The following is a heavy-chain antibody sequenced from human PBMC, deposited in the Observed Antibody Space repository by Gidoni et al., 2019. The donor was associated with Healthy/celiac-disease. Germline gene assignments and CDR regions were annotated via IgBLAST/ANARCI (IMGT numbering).Heavy chain of an antibody. D-gene: IGHD2-2*01. CDR3: ARRGYCSSTSCYADAFDI. CDR1: GYSFTSYW. J-gene: IGHJ3*02. Sequence: EVQLVQSGAEVKKPGESLKISCKGSGYSFTSYWIGWVRQMPWKGLEWMGIIYPGYSDPRYSPYFQGQVTIAADKSISTAYLQWSSLKASDTAMYYCARRGYCSSTSCYADAFDIWGQGTMVTVSS. CDR2: IYPGYSDP. V-gene: IGHV5-51*03.